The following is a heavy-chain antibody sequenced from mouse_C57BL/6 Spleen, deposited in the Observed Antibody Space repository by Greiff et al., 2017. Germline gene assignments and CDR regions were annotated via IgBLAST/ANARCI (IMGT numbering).Heavy chain of an antibody. J-gene: IGHJ2*01. CDR1: GYTFTSYW. CDR2: INPSNGGT. Sequence: QVQLKQPGTELVKPGASVTLSCKASGYTFTSYWMHWVKQRPGQGLEWIGNINPSNGGTNYNEKFKSKATLTVDKSSSTAYMQLSSLTSEDSAVYYGARRSFRQLENYFDYWGQGTTLTVSS. CDR3: ARRSFRQLENYFDY. D-gene: IGHD6-1*02. V-gene: IGHV1-53*01.